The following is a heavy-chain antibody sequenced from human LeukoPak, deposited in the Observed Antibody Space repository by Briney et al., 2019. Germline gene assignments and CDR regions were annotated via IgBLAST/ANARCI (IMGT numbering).Heavy chain of an antibody. J-gene: IGHJ6*02. V-gene: IGHV5-51*01. Sequence: GESLKISCKASANTFTNSWIGWVRQLPGKGLEWMGTIFVGDSDTTYSPSFQGQVTISADRSISTAYLQWNSLKASDTAMYFCARLGYCSGGTCSSGYFYGMDVWGQGTTVTVSS. CDR3: ARLGYCSGGTCSSGYFYGMDV. D-gene: IGHD2-15*01. CDR2: IFVGDSDT. CDR1: ANTFTNSW.